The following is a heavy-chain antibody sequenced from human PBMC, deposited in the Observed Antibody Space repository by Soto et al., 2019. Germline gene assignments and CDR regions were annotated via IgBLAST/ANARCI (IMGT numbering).Heavy chain of an antibody. Sequence: ASVKVSCKTSGYTFSNYGVTWVRQAPGQGLEWIGWISGYDGNRNYAQNFQGRVTMTTDTSTSTAYMDLRSLRFDDTAVYYCARDHFYGSGTYYRGNFDYWG. V-gene: IGHV1-18*01. CDR1: GYTFSNYG. CDR3: ARDHFYGSGTYYRGNFDY. CDR2: ISGYDGNR. J-gene: IGHJ4*01. D-gene: IGHD3-10*01.